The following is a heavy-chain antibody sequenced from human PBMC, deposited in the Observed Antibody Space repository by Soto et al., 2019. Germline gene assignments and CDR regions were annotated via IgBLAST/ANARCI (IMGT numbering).Heavy chain of an antibody. CDR2: IWYDGSNK. CDR1: GFTFSSYG. V-gene: IGHV3-33*01. J-gene: IGHJ3*02. CDR3: ARGSAGFQPVDI. D-gene: IGHD2-2*01. Sequence: GGSLRLSCAASGFTFSSYGMHWVRQAPGKGLEWVAVIWYDGSNKYYADSVKGRFTISRDNSKNTLYLQMNSLRAEDTAVYYCARGSAGFQPVDIWGQGTMVTVSS.